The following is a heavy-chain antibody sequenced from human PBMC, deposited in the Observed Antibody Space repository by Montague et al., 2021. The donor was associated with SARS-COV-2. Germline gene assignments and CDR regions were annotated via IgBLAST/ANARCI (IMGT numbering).Heavy chain of an antibody. J-gene: IGHJ2*01. D-gene: IGHD1-1*01. CDR2: INHSGST. V-gene: IGHV4-34*01. CDR3: AREDAGDWYFDL. CDR1: GGSFSGYY. Sequence: SETLSLTCAVYGGSFSGYYWSWIRQPPGKGLEWIGEINHSGSTXXXPSXKGRVTISVDTSKNQFSLKLSSVTAADTAVYYCAREDAGDWYFDLWGRGTLVTVSS.